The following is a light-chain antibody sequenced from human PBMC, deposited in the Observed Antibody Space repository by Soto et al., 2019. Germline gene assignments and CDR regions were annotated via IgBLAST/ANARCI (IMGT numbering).Light chain of an antibody. CDR2: EVS. CDR3: RSYTSSSSQV. CDR1: SSDVGGYNY. Sequence: QSALTQPASVSGSPGQSITISCTGTSSDVGGYNYVSWYQQHPGKAPKLMIYEVSNRPSGGSNRFSGSKSGNTDSLTISGLQAEDEADYYCRSYTSSSSQVFGGGTKLTVL. J-gene: IGLJ2*01. V-gene: IGLV2-14*01.